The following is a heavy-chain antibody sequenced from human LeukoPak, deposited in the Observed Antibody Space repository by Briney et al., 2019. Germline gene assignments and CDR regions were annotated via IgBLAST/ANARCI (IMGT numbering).Heavy chain of an antibody. Sequence: PGGSLRLSCAASGFTFSSYGMHWVRQAPGKGLEWVASISSSSSYIYYADSVKGRFTISRDNAKNSLYLQMNSLRAEDTAVYYCASQKTIPDDYWGQGTLVTVSS. D-gene: IGHD3-3*01. CDR3: ASQKTIPDDY. V-gene: IGHV3-21*01. J-gene: IGHJ4*02. CDR1: GFTFSSYG. CDR2: ISSSSSYI.